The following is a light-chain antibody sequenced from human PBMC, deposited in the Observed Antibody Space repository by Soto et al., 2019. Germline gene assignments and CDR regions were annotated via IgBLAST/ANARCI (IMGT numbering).Light chain of an antibody. Sequence: SVLTRPRSVSASPGQSVTISCTGTSSDVGRYDYVSWYQQHPGKAPKLIVYDVTERPSGVPDRFSGSKSGNTASLTISGLQAEDEAEYSCCSFAGSYSYGFGSGTKATVL. V-gene: IGLV2-11*01. J-gene: IGLJ1*01. CDR3: CSFAGSYSYG. CDR1: SSDVGRYDY. CDR2: DVT.